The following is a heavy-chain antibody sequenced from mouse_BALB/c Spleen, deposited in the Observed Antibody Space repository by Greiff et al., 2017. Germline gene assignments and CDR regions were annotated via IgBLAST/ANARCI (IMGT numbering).Heavy chain of an antibody. CDR1: GFSLSTSGMG. D-gene: IGHD2-3*01. CDR2: IYWDDDK. Sequence: QVTLKVSGPGILQPSQTLSLTCSFSGFSLSTSGMGVSWIRQPSGKGLEWLAHIYWDDDKRYNPSLKSRLTISKDTSSNQVFLKITSVDTADTATYYCARSPYDGYPWFAYWGQGTLVTVSA. V-gene: IGHV8-12*01. CDR3: ARSPYDGYPWFAY. J-gene: IGHJ3*01.